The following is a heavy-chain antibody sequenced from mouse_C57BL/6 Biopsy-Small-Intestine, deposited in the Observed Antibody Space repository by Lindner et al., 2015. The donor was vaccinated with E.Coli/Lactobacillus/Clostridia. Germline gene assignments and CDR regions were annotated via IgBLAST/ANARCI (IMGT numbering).Heavy chain of an antibody. Sequence: QESGPELVKPGASVKISCKASGYSFTGYYMNWVKQSPEKSLEWIGEINPSTGGTTYNQKFKAKATLTVDKSSSTAYMQLKSLTSEDSAVYYCARNYPWFAYWGQGTLVTVSA. CDR1: GYSFTGYY. CDR3: ARNYPWFAY. J-gene: IGHJ3*01. V-gene: IGHV1-42*01. CDR2: INPSTGGT.